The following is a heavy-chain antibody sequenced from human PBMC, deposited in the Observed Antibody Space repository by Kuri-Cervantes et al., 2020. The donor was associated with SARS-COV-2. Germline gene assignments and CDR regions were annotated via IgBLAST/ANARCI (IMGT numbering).Heavy chain of an antibody. CDR2: IDWDDDK. J-gene: IGHJ4*02. CDR1: GFSLSTSGMC. Sequence: SGPTLVIPTQILTLTCPFSGFSLSTSGMCVSWIRQPPGKALEWLARIDWDDDKYYSTSLKTRLTISKDTSKNQVVLTMTNMDPVDTATYYCVRIRAATVIADYWGQGTLVTVSS. CDR3: VRIRAATVIADY. V-gene: IGHV2-70*11. D-gene: IGHD4-11*01.